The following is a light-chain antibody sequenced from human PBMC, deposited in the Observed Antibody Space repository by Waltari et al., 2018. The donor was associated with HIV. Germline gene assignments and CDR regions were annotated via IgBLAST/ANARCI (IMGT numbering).Light chain of an antibody. Sequence: DIQLTQSPSFLSASVGDRVTIACRASQGIRSYLAWYQQKPGKAPKLLIHAASTLESGVPSRFSGNGSGTEFTLTISSLQPEDFATYYCQQVNSYPRGTFGAGTRVDIK. CDR1: QGIRSY. CDR2: AAS. V-gene: IGKV1-9*01. CDR3: QQVNSYPRGT. J-gene: IGKJ3*01.